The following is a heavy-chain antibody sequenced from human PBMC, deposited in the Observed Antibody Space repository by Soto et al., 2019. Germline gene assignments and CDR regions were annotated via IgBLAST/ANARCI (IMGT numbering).Heavy chain of an antibody. V-gene: IGHV4-34*01. CDR2: VKDGGHA. CDR1: SGSLSGYY. J-gene: IGHJ4*02. Sequence: QVQLQQWGAGLLKPSETLSLNCAVTSGSLSGYYWSWIRQPPGKGLEWIGEVKDGGHANYSPSLRGRVTISSDTSNNQFLLRLYSVTAADTGVYYCARGQEGVVATHWDQGSLVTVSS. D-gene: IGHD5-12*01. CDR3: ARGQEGVVATH.